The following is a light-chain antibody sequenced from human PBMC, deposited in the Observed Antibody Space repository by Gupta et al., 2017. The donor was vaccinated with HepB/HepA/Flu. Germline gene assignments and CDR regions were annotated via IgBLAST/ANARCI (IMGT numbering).Light chain of an antibody. CDR3: QQRSSWPLT. CDR1: RSVSIY. V-gene: IGKV3-11*01. J-gene: IGKJ4*01. Sequence: EIVLTQSPAHLSLSPGERATLSCRASRSVSIYLAWYQHKPGQAPRPLIYDASNRATGIPARFSGSGSGTDFTLTISSLEPEDTAVYYCQQRSSWPLTFGGGTKVEIK. CDR2: DAS.